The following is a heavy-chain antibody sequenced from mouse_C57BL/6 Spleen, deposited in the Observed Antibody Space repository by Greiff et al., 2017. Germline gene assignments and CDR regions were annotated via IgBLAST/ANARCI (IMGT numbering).Heavy chain of an antibody. J-gene: IGHJ3*01. Sequence: VKLQESGPGLVAPSQSLSITCTVSGFSLTSSGVDWVRQPPGKGLEWLGVLWGGGSTNYNSALMSRLSISKDNSKSQVFLKMNSLQTDDTAMYYCAKRDDYDVWTFAYWGQGTLVTVSA. CDR1: GFSLTSSG. V-gene: IGHV2-9*01. CDR3: AKRDDYDVWTFAY. CDR2: LWGGGST. D-gene: IGHD2-4*01.